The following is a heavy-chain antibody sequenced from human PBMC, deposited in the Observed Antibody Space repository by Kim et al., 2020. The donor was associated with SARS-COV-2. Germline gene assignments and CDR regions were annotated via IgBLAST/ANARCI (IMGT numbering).Heavy chain of an antibody. CDR3: ARVGGSGSYSNYYFDY. CDR2: INWNGGST. CDR1: GFTFDDYG. D-gene: IGHD3-10*01. J-gene: IGHJ4*02. Sequence: GGSLRLSCAASGFTFDDYGMSWVRQAPGKGLEWVSGINWNGGSTGYADSVKGRFTISRDNAKNSLYLQMNSLRAEDTALYHCARVGGSGSYSNYYFDYWGQGTLVTVSS. V-gene: IGHV3-20*01.